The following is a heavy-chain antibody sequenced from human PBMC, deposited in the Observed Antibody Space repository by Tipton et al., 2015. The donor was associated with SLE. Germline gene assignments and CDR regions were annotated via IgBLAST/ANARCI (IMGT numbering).Heavy chain of an antibody. J-gene: IGHJ4*02. D-gene: IGHD2-21*02. V-gene: IGHV3-30*03. CDR2: IATDGNYT. Sequence: SLRLSCAASGFNFRTYVMHWVRQAPGKGLEWVAVIATDGNYTYYADSVKGRFTISRDDSKNTLYLQMNSLRAEDTAVFYCARDGSGNGRYNGGDYVYDYWGQGALVTVSS. CDR1: GFNFRTYV. CDR3: ARDGSGNGRYNGGDYVYDY.